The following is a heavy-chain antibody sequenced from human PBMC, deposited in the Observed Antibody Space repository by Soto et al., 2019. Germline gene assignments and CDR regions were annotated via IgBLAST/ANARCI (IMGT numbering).Heavy chain of an antibody. D-gene: IGHD3-22*01. CDR1: GFTVSSNY. CDR2: IYSGGST. J-gene: IGHJ1*01. V-gene: IGHV3-53*01. CDR3: ARDRVESGYPEHFQH. Sequence: EVQLVESGGGLIQPGGSLRLSCAASGFTVSSNYMSWVRQAPGKGLEWVSVIYSGGSTYYADSVKGRFTISRDNSKNTLYLQMNSLRVEDTAVYYCARDRVESGYPEHFQHWGQGTLVTVSS.